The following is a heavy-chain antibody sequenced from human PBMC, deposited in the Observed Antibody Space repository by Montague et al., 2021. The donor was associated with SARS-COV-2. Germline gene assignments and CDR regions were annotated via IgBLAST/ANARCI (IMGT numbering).Heavy chain of an antibody. D-gene: IGHD6-19*01. V-gene: IGHV3-11*01. CDR1: GFTFSDYY. Sequence: SLSLSWAASGFTFSDYYMSWIRQAPGKGLEWVSYISSSGSTIYYADSVKGRFTISRDNAKNSLYLQMNSLRAEDTAVYYCARAGGSGWTGALAYFDYWGQGTLVTVSS. CDR3: ARAGGSGWTGALAYFDY. CDR2: ISSSGSTI. J-gene: IGHJ4*02.